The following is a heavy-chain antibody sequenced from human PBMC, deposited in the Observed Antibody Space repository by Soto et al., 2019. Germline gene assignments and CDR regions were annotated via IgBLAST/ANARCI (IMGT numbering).Heavy chain of an antibody. D-gene: IGHD6-19*01. J-gene: IGHJ4*02. Sequence: QVQLVESGGGLVKPGGSLRLSCAASGFTFSDYYMSWIRQAPGKGLEWVSYISSSSSYTNYADSVKGRFTIDGDNAKNSLDLQMNSLIAEDTAVYYCARPDSGWYYFDYWGQGTLVTLSS. CDR2: ISSSSSYT. V-gene: IGHV3-11*06. CDR1: GFTFSDYY. CDR3: ARPDSGWYYFDY.